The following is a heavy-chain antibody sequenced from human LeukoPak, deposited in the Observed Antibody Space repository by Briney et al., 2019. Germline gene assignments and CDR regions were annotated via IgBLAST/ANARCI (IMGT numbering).Heavy chain of an antibody. V-gene: IGHV3-30*04. CDR1: GFTFSSYV. CDR2: ISKDGSDK. Sequence: PGRSLRLPCAASGFTFSSYVMHWVRQAPGKGLECVAVISKDGSDKYYADSVKGRFTISRDNSKNTLYLQMNSLRAEDTALYYCARDGGYSRGWTYGAGDYWGQGTLVTVSS. D-gene: IGHD6-19*01. J-gene: IGHJ4*02. CDR3: ARDGGYSRGWTYGAGDY.